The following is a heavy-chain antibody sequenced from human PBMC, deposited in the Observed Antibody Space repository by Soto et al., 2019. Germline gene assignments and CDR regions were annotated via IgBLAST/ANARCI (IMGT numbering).Heavy chain of an antibody. CDR3: AKDVATFTTVGGRRGMDV. CDR1: GFTFSSYA. CDR2: TSYSGVST. Sequence: GGSLRLSCAASGFTFSSYAMTWVRQAPGKGLEWVSSTSYSGVSTYYADSVKGRFTISRDNSKNTLFLQMNSLRVEDTAVYYCAKDVATFTTVGGRRGMDVWGQGTTVTVSS. V-gene: IGHV3-23*01. J-gene: IGHJ6*02. D-gene: IGHD4-17*01.